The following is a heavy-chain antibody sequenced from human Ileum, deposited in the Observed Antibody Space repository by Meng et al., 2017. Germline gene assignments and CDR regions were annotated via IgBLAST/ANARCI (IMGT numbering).Heavy chain of an antibody. J-gene: IGHJ4*02. CDR3: ARERRHYYGSGSFDY. Sequence: QVQLQESDPGLVKPSQTLSLNCTVSGGSITSGDYYWSWIRQPPGKGLEWIGYIFYTGATYSNPSLKSRVTVSLDTSKSQFSLKLSSVTAADTAVYYCARERRHYYGSGSFDYWGQGILVTVSS. CDR2: IFYTGAT. V-gene: IGHV4-30-4*01. D-gene: IGHD3-10*01. CDR1: GGSITSGDYY.